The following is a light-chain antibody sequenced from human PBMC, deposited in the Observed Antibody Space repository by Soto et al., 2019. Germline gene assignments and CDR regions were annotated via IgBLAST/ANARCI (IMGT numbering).Light chain of an antibody. CDR2: DAS. V-gene: IGKV3-11*01. Sequence: IVLTKSPATLSLSPGERATLSGRASQSVSIYLAWYQQKSGQAPRLLIYDASNRATGIPARFSGSGYGTDFTLNICRLEPEEFGGYYCQQRSMWPPITFGQGTRLDI. CDR3: QQRSMWPPIT. CDR1: QSVSIY. J-gene: IGKJ5*01.